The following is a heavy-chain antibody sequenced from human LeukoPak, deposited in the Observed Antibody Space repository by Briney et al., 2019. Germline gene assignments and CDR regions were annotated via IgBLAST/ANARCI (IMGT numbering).Heavy chain of an antibody. CDR2: IYDSGTT. Sequence: PSETLSLTCTVSGASISNGGYNWSWIRQHPGKGLEWIGYIYDSGTTYYNPALQSRVTISVDTSDNHFSLKLRSLTAADTAVYYCARGGDRRGFDYWGQGTLVTVSS. V-gene: IGHV4-31*03. CDR1: GASISNGGYN. D-gene: IGHD1-14*01. CDR3: ARGGDRRGFDY. J-gene: IGHJ4*02.